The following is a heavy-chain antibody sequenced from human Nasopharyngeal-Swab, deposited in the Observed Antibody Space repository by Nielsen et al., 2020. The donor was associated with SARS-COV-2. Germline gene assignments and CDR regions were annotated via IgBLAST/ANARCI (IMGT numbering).Heavy chain of an antibody. CDR1: GWSFMCYH. Sequence: SHPPSLSCAVYGWSFMCYHWSWTRHSPGKGLEWIGEISLMGRTNYNPSLNSRVTISLDTSKNQFSLKVTSVTAADTAVYYCARQGVPIRGWFKDYDRTAYEYWGQGTLVTVSS. V-gene: IGHV4-34*01. D-gene: IGHD3-22*01. CDR3: ARQGVPIRGWFKDYDRTAYEY. J-gene: IGHJ4*02. CDR2: ISLMGRT.